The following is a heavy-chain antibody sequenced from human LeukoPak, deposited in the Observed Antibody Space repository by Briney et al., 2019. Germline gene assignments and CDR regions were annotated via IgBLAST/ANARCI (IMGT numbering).Heavy chain of an antibody. V-gene: IGHV3-7*03. D-gene: IGHD5-24*01. CDR1: GFTFNRYW. J-gene: IGHJ4*02. CDR3: ASAARQRWLQIDY. Sequence: GGSLRLSCAASGFTFNRYWMNWVRQAPEKGLEWVANIKQDGSQKYYVDSVKGRFIISRDNAKNSLYLQMDSLRAEDTAVYYCASAARQRWLQIDYWGQGTLVTVSP. CDR2: IKQDGSQK.